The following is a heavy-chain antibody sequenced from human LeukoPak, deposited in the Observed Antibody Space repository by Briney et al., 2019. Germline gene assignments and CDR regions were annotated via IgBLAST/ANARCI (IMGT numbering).Heavy chain of an antibody. V-gene: IGHV4-34*01. CDR1: GGSFSGYY. D-gene: IGHD1-26*01. Sequence: SETLSLTCAVYGGSFSGYYWSWIRQPPGKGLEWIGEINHSGSTNYNPSLKSRVTISVDTSKNQFSLKLSSVTAADTAVYYCARVGGSYYYYHMDVWGKGTTVTVSS. CDR2: INHSGST. CDR3: ARVGGSYYYYHMDV. J-gene: IGHJ6*03.